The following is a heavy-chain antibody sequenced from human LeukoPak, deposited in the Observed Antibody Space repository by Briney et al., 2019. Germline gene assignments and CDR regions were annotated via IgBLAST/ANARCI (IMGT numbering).Heavy chain of an antibody. D-gene: IGHD2-15*01. CDR1: GFTFNSYW. CDR2: INSDGSTT. V-gene: IGHV3-74*01. CDR3: ARTARSGGSWRDFDY. Sequence: PGGSLRLSCAASGFTFNSYWMHWVRQAPGKGLVWVSRINSDGSTTTYADSMKGRFTISRDNAENTLYLQMNSLRAEDTAVYYCARTARSGGSWRDFDYWGQGTLVTVSS. J-gene: IGHJ4*02.